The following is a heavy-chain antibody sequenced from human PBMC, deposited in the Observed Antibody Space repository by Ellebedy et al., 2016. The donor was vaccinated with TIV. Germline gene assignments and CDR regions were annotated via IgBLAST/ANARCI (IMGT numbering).Heavy chain of an antibody. Sequence: PGGSLRLSCAASGLVFSDYCMTWLRVSPGKGPEWVATIASYGIEKSYADSVKGRFTVSRDKTENSMYLQMNSLRADDTGVYYCARGGRKTSYFWQYWGQGTPLSVSP. V-gene: IGHV3-7*03. CDR2: IASYGIEK. J-gene: IGHJ4*02. CDR3: ARGGRKTSYFWQY. CDR1: GLVFSDYC. D-gene: IGHD1-14*01.